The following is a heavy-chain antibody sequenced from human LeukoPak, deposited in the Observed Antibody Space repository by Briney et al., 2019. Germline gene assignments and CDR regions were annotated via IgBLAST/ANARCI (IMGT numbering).Heavy chain of an antibody. V-gene: IGHV3-11*01. D-gene: IGHD1-26*01. CDR3: AKASLSGSRLPVYDY. J-gene: IGHJ4*02. CDR1: GFTFSDYY. CDR2: ISSSGSTI. Sequence: GGSLRLSCAASGFTFSDYYISWIRQAPGKGLEWVAYISSSGSTIYYADSVKGRFTVSRDNSKNTLYLQMNSLRAEDTAVYYCAKASLSGSRLPVYDYWGQGTLVTVSS.